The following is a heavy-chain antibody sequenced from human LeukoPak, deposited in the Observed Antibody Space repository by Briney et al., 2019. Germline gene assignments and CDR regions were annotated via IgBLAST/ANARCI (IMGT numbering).Heavy chain of an antibody. CDR1: GYTFTSYW. CDR3: ARLSDYYMDV. V-gene: IGHV5-51*01. J-gene: IGHJ6*03. CDR2: IYPGDSDT. Sequence: GESLKISCKGSGYTFTSYWIGWVRQMPGKGLGCMGTIYPGDSDTKYSPSFQGQVTISVDNSISTAYLQWSSLKASGTAVYYCARLSDYYMDVWGKGTTVTVSS.